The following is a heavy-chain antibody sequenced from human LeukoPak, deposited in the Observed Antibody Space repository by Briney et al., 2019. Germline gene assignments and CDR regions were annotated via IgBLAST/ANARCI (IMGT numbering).Heavy chain of an antibody. D-gene: IGHD3-3*01. CDR2: IIPIFGTA. CDR3: AREWPRGILTPQPEDYDFWSGYPEV. CDR1: GGTFSSYA. J-gene: IGHJ4*02. Sequence: ASVKVSCKASGGTFSSYAISWVRQAPGQGLEWMGRIIPIFGTANYAQKFQGRVTITADESTSTAYMELSSLRSEDTAVYYCAREWPRGILTPQPEDYDFWSGYPEVWGQGTLVTVSS. V-gene: IGHV1-69*13.